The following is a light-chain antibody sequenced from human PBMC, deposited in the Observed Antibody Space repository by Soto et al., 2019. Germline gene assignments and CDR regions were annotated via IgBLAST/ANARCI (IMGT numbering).Light chain of an antibody. Sequence: IHMTHSPATLSASLGDIVTITCRDSQSISSWFAWYKQKPGKAPKLLIYKEYSLESGVPSRFRGSGSGKELTLTISRLQPDDFAPYYCQHYTSYSCPFGQRTKVDIK. J-gene: IGKJ1*01. CDR3: QHYTSYSCP. CDR1: QSISSW. V-gene: IGKV1-5*03. CDR2: KEY.